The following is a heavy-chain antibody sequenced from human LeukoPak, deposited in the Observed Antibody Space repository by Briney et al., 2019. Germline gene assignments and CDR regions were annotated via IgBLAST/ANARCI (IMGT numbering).Heavy chain of an antibody. Sequence: SETLSLTCTVSAGSMIGYYWSWIRQPPGKGLEWIGYIFSSGATNYNPSLKSRVTISVDTSKNQFSLKLSSVTAADTAVYYCARRAKSAYYFDYWGQGTVVTVSS. V-gene: IGHV4-59*08. CDR1: AGSMIGYY. D-gene: IGHD2/OR15-2a*01. CDR3: ARRAKSAYYFDY. J-gene: IGHJ4*02. CDR2: IFSSGAT.